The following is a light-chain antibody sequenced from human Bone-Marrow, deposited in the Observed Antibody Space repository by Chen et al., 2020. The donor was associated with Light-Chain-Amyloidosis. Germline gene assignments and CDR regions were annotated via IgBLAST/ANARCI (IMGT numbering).Light chain of an antibody. CDR2: KFT. Sequence: QSALTQPASVSGSPGQSITISCTGTSSDVGGENHVSWYQQHPDKAPKLMIYKFTNRPSWVPDRFSGSTSDNAASLTISGLQTEDEADYFCSSYTITNTLVFGSGTRVTVL. CDR1: SSDVGGENH. CDR3: SSYTITNTLV. V-gene: IGLV2-14*01. J-gene: IGLJ1*01.